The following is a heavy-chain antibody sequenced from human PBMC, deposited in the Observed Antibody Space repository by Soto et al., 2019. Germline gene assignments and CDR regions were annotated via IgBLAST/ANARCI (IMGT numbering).Heavy chain of an antibody. CDR2: IWHDGSNK. CDR3: TRAAIKGELLDY. J-gene: IGHJ4*02. CDR1: GFTFNNYG. Sequence: PGGSLGLSCAASGFTFNNYGMHWVRQAPGKGLEWVALIWHDGSNKGYADSVKGRFTISRDNSKNTLNLQMNSLRVEDTAVYYCTRAAIKGELLDYWGQGTQVTVSS. V-gene: IGHV3-33*01. D-gene: IGHD1-26*01.